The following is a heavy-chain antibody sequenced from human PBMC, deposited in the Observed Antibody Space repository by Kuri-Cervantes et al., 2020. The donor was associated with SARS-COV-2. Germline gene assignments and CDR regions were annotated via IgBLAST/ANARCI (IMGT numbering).Heavy chain of an antibody. D-gene: IGHD6-6*01. CDR3: SSSSSLSYYFDY. J-gene: IGHJ4*02. CDR2: IYLSGST. Sequence: LSLTCAVSGYSISSGYYWGWIRQPPGKGLEWIGSIYLSGSTYYNPSLKSRVTISVDTSKNQFSLKLSSVTAADTAVYYCSSSSSLSYYFDYWGQGTLVPSPQ. CDR1: GYSISSGYY. V-gene: IGHV4-38-2*01.